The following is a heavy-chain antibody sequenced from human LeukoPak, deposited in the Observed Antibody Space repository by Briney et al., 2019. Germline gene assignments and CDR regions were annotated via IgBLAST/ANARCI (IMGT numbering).Heavy chain of an antibody. CDR1: GYTFTSYG. Sequence: ASVKVSCKASGYTFTSYGISWVRQAPGQGLEWMGWISAYNGNTNYAQKLQGRVTMTTDTSTSTAYMELRSLRSDDTAVYYCARDKKISTVTPNWFDPWGQGTLVTVSS. CDR2: ISAYNGNT. D-gene: IGHD4-17*01. CDR3: ARDKKISTVTPNWFDP. V-gene: IGHV1-18*01. J-gene: IGHJ5*02.